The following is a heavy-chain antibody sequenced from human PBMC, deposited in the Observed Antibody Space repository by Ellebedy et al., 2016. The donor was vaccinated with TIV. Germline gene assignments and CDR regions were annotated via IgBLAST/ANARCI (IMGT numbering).Heavy chain of an antibody. CDR2: IDRKGVTI. V-gene: IGHV3-43*01. CDR3: AKEKKGSKWTAFDQ. D-gene: IGHD4-11*01. Sequence: GGSLRLSCAAAGFVVDDFSLHWVRQSPGKALEWVGLIDRKGVTIFYADSVKGRFTISRDNRKKSIFLHMSSLGSGDTAIYYCAKEKKGSKWTAFDQWGQGTQVTVSS. J-gene: IGHJ4*02. CDR1: GFVVDDFS.